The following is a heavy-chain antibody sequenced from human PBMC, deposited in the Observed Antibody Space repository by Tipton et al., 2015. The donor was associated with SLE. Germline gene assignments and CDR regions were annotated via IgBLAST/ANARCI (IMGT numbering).Heavy chain of an antibody. CDR3: ARRRGSSWYEDYFDY. D-gene: IGHD6-13*01. Sequence: TLSLTCTVSGYSISSGYYWGWIRQPPGKGLEWIGSSYHSGGTYYNPSPKRRVTISVDTSKNQFSLKLSSVTAADTAVYYCARRRGSSWYEDYFDYWGQGTLVTVSS. J-gene: IGHJ4*02. CDR2: SYHSGGT. CDR1: GYSISSGYY. V-gene: IGHV4-38-2*02.